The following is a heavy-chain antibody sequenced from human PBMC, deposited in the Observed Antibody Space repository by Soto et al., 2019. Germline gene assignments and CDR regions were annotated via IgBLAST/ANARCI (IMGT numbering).Heavy chain of an antibody. J-gene: IGHJ4*02. CDR1: GFTFDDYA. D-gene: IGHD2-2*01. V-gene: IGHV3-9*01. Sequence: EVQLVESGGGLGQPGRSLRLSCAASGFTFDDYAMHWVRQAPGKSLEWVSGISWNSGSIGYADSVKGRFTISRDNAKNSLYLQMNSLRAEDTALYYCAKGGQLLTEGGGYWGQGTLVTVSS. CDR3: AKGGQLLTEGGGY. CDR2: ISWNSGSI.